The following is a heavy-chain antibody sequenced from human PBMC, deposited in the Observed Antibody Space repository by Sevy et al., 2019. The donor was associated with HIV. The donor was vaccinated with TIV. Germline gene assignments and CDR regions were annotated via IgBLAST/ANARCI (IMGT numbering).Heavy chain of an antibody. CDR2: INPSGVSA. J-gene: IGHJ6*02. CDR1: GYTFTSYY. CDR3: ARVLVIDRSGYSPYGMDV. D-gene: IGHD3-22*01. Sequence: ASVKVSCKASGYTFTSYYMHWVRQAPGQGLEWMGIINPSGVSAIYAQKFQGRVTMTRDTSTSTVYMELSSLSSDDTALYYCARVLVIDRSGYSPYGMDVWGQGTTVTVSS. V-gene: IGHV1-46*01.